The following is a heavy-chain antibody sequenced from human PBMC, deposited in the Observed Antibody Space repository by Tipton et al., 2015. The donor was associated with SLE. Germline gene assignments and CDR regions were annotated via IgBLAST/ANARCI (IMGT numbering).Heavy chain of an antibody. V-gene: IGHV4-30-4*01. J-gene: IGHJ3*02. Sequence: TLSLTCTVSGGSISSSSYYWSWIRQPPGKGLEWIGYIYYSGSTYYNPSLKSRVTISVDKSKNQFSLKLSSVTAADTAVYYCAREGRRNTDAFDIWGQGTMVTVSS. D-gene: IGHD1-26*01. CDR2: IYYSGST. CDR3: AREGRRNTDAFDI. CDR1: GGSISSSSYY.